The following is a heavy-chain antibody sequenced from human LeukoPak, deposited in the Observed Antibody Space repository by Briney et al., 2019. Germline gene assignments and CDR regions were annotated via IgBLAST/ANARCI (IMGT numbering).Heavy chain of an antibody. Sequence: PGGTLRLSCAASGFTFSSYGMSWVRQAPGKGLEWVSAISGSGGSTYYADSVKGRFTISRDNSKNTLYLQMNSLRAEDTAVYYCARLLVGYYYDSSGYADYWGQGTLVTVSS. CDR2: ISGSGGST. J-gene: IGHJ4*02. CDR1: GFTFSSYG. D-gene: IGHD3-22*01. CDR3: ARLLVGYYYDSSGYADY. V-gene: IGHV3-23*01.